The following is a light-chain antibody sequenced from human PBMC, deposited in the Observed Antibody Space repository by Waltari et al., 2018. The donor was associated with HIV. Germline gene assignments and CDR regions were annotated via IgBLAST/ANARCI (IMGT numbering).Light chain of an antibody. J-gene: IGLJ2*01. Sequence: SYVLTQPPSVSVAPGQTARITCSGNNIGSKGVHWYQHKPGQAPVLVVHDDSDRPSGIPDQFSGSKSGSTATLSISGAEVGDEADYYCQVWESRIERMVFGGGTKLTVL. V-gene: IGLV3-21*02. CDR1: NIGSKG. CDR3: QVWESRIERMV. CDR2: DDS.